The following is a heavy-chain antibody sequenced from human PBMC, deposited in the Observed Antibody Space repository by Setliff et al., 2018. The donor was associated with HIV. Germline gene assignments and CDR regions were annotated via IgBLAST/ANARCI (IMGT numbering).Heavy chain of an antibody. CDR1: GFTFSRYA. CDR2: IDGIGGT. Sequence: PGGSLRLSCVASGFTFSRYAVSWVRQAPGKGLEWVSCIDGIGGTYYPDSMKGRFSISRDNSKNIVYLQMRGLRVEDTAIYYCAKDLVKGDGYINFEYWGRGTLVTVSS. D-gene: IGHD5-12*01. V-gene: IGHV3-23*01. J-gene: IGHJ4*02. CDR3: AKDLVKGDGYINFEY.